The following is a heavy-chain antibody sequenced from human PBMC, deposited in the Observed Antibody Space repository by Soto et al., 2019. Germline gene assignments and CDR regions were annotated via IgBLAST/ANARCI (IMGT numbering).Heavy chain of an antibody. CDR1: GGSVNSATYY. CDR2: FYYSGST. D-gene: IGHD2-2*01. V-gene: IGHV4-61*01. CDR3: VMTYCSSTSGQAHGMDV. J-gene: IGHJ6*02. Sequence: QVQLQESGPGLVKPSETLSLTCTVSGGSVNSATYYWTWIRQPPGEGLEWIGYFYYSGSTNYNPPLKSRVTISVDTSKNQFSLKLSSVTAADTAVYYCVMTYCSSTSGQAHGMDVWGQGTTVTVSS.